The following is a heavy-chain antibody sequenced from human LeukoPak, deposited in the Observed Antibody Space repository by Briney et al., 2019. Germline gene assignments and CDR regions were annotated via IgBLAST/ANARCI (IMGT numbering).Heavy chain of an antibody. D-gene: IGHD2-8*01. CDR3: ARASPGPYCTNGVCWGPNWFDP. V-gene: IGHV1-2*02. CDR2: INPNSGGT. Sequence: ASVKVSCKASGYTFTGYYMHWVRQAPGQGLEWMGWINPNSGGTNYAQKFRGRVTMTRDTSISTAYMELSRLRSDDTAVYYCARASPGPYCTNGVCWGPNWFDPWGQGTLVTVSS. CDR1: GYTFTGYY. J-gene: IGHJ5*02.